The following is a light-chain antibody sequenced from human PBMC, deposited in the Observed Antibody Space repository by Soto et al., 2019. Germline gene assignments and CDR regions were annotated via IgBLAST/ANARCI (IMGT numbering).Light chain of an antibody. V-gene: IGKV1-5*01. J-gene: IGKJ1*01. CDR3: QQYNTYSWT. CDR2: DAS. Sequence: IQMTQSPSTLSASVGDRVTITCRASQSISSWLAWYQQKPGKAPKLLIYDASSLQSGVPSRFSGSGSETEFALTISSLQPDDFATYYCQQYNTYSWTFGPGTKVDIK. CDR1: QSISSW.